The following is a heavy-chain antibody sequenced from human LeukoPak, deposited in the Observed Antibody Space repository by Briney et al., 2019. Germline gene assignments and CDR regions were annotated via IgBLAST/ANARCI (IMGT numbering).Heavy chain of an antibody. CDR2: IKQDGSEK. CDR1: GFTFSGYW. V-gene: IGHV3-7*01. Sequence: PGGSLRLSCAVSGFTFSGYWMSWVRQAPGKGLEWVANIKQDGSEKYSVDSVKGRFTISRDNAQNSLFLQMNSLRAEDTAVYYCARDHPPNSGYEGPYWFFDLWGRGTLVTVSS. J-gene: IGHJ2*01. D-gene: IGHD3-9*01. CDR3: ARDHPPNSGYEGPYWFFDL.